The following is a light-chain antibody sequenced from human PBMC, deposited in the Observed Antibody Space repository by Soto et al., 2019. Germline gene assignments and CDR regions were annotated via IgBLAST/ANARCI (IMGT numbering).Light chain of an antibody. CDR3: ASWDDSLNGHV. Sequence: QSVLTQPPSASGTPGQRVTVSCSGSSSNIASNTVNWYQQLPGTAPKLLIYSNDQRPSGVPDRFSASKSGTSASLAISGLQSEDEADYYCASWDDSLNGHVFGTGTKDIVL. CDR1: SSNIASNT. V-gene: IGLV1-44*01. CDR2: SND. J-gene: IGLJ1*01.